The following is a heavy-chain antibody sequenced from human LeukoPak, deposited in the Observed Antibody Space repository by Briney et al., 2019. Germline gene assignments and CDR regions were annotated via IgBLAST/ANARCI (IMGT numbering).Heavy chain of an antibody. V-gene: IGHV3-23*01. D-gene: IGHD6-19*01. CDR1: GFTFSSYA. CDR2: ISGSGGST. CDR3: AKIAVAGRPLHDAFDI. J-gene: IGHJ3*02. Sequence: GGSLRLSCAASGFTFSSYAMSWVRQAPGKGLEWVSVISGSGGSTYYADSVKGRFTISRDNSKNTLYLQMNSLRAEDTAVYYCAKIAVAGRPLHDAFDIWGQGTMVTVSS.